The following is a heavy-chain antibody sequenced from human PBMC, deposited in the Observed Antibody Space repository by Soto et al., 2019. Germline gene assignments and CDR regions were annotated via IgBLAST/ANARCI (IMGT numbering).Heavy chain of an antibody. J-gene: IGHJ4*02. CDR2: ISAHNGNT. CDR3: ASGRYGDY. Sequence: QVHLVQSGAEVKKPGASVKVSCQGSGYAFTTYGITWVRQAPGQGLEWMGWISAHNGNTNYAQKLQGRVTVTRDTSTSTASMELRSLGYDATAVYYCASGRYGDYWGQGALVTVSS. D-gene: IGHD1-26*01. CDR1: GYAFTTYG. V-gene: IGHV1-18*01.